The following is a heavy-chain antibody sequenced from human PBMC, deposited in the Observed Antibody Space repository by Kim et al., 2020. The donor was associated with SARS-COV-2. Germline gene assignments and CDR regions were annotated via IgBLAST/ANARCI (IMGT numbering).Heavy chain of an antibody. Sequence: GGSLRLSCAASGFTFSSYAMHWVRQAPGKGLEWVAVISYDGSNKYYADSVKGRFTISRDNSKNTLYLQMNSLRAEDTAVYYCARDLRYCSSTSCPIDYWG. J-gene: IGHJ4*01. CDR3: ARDLRYCSSTSCPIDY. V-gene: IGHV3-30-3*01. CDR2: ISYDGSNK. CDR1: GFTFSSYA. D-gene: IGHD2-2*01.